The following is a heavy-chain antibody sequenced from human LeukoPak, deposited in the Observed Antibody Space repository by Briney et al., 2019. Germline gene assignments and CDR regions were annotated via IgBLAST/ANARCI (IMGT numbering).Heavy chain of an antibody. CDR3: ARSTALGAFDI. D-gene: IGHD5-18*01. CDR2: IYSGGST. Sequence: PGGSLRLSCAASGFTVSSNYMSWVRQAPGKGLEWVSVIYSGGSTYYADSVKGRFTISRHNSKNTLHLQMNSLRAEDTAVYYCARSTALGAFDIWGQGTMVTVSS. J-gene: IGHJ3*02. CDR1: GFTVSSNY. V-gene: IGHV3-53*04.